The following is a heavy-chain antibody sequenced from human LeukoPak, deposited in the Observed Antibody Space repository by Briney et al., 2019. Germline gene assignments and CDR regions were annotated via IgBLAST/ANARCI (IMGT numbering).Heavy chain of an antibody. V-gene: IGHV1-46*01. CDR1: GYTFTRTH. D-gene: IGHD3-9*01. CDR2: INTSDGGT. Sequence: ASVKVSCKASGYTFTRTHMHWVRQAPGQGLEWMGIINTSDGGTSYAQKFQGRVTMTTDTSTSTAYMELRSLRSDDTAVYYCARDRQYFDWLSITERYYFDYWGQGTLVTVSS. J-gene: IGHJ4*02. CDR3: ARDRQYFDWLSITERYYFDY.